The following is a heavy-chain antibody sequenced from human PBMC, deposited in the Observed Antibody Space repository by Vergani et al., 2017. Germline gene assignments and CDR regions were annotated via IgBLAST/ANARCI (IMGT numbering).Heavy chain of an antibody. D-gene: IGHD3-22*01. Sequence: QVQLQESGPGLVKPSETLSLTCTVSGGSISSYYWSWIRQPPGKGLEWIGYIYYSGSTNYNPSLKSRVTISVDTSKNQFSLKLSSVTAADTAVYYCARDSIGWYFDLWGRGTLVTVSS. V-gene: IGHV4-59*01. J-gene: IGHJ2*01. CDR1: GGSISSYY. CDR2: IYYSGST. CDR3: ARDSIGWYFDL.